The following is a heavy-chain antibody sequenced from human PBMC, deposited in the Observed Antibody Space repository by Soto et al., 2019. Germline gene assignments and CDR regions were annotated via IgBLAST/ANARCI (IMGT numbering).Heavy chain of an antibody. D-gene: IGHD3-10*01. CDR3: AKDRDYPRDYFDY. J-gene: IGHJ4*02. V-gene: IGHV3-23*01. Sequence: GGSLRLSCAASGFTLGRYGMSWVRQAPGKGLEWVAAVSPNGQGIYYADSVRGRFTLSRDFSKNTVCLQMDRLIAEDTAVYYCAKDRDYPRDYFDYWGQGTLVTVSS. CDR2: VSPNGQGI. CDR1: GFTLGRYG.